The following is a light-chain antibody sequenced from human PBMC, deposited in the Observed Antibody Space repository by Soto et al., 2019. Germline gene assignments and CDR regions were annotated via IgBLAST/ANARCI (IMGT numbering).Light chain of an antibody. CDR3: RSFAGSSTFVV. CDR2: EDS. Sequence: QSALTQPASVSGSPGQSITISCTASSSHIGSSNLVSWYQHHSGKAPKLIIYEDSKRPSGVSNRFSGSKSGNTASLTISGLQAEDEADYYCRSFAGSSTFVVFGGGTKLTVL. CDR1: SSHIGSSNL. V-gene: IGLV2-23*02. J-gene: IGLJ2*01.